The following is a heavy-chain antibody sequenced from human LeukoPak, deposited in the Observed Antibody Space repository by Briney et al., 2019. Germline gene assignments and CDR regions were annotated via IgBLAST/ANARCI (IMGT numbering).Heavy chain of an antibody. D-gene: IGHD2-21*02. CDR2: MKINGKT. J-gene: IGHJ4*02. CDR1: GDSIISSY. Sequence: PSETQSLTCTVSGDSIISSYWSWIRQPPGKGLEWVAYMKINGKTDYNPPIKSRVTISLDTSKNQFSLILNSVTTADTAVYYCARAPPRRCPGNDCYPIFDFWGQGSLVTVSS. V-gene: IGHV4-59*01. CDR3: ARAPPRRCPGNDCYPIFDF.